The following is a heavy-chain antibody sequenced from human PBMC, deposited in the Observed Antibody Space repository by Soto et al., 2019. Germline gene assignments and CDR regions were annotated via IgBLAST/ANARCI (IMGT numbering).Heavy chain of an antibody. Sequence: ASETLSLTCTVSSGSISSYYWSWIRQPAGKGMEWIGRIHTTDGTKYNPSLKSRVTMSTDTSNNQFSLKLSSLTAADTAVYYCARALSSAAGLYFDFWGQGTLVTVSS. CDR2: IHTTDGT. CDR3: ARALSSAAGLYFDF. D-gene: IGHD6-13*01. V-gene: IGHV4-4*07. J-gene: IGHJ4*02. CDR1: SGSISSYY.